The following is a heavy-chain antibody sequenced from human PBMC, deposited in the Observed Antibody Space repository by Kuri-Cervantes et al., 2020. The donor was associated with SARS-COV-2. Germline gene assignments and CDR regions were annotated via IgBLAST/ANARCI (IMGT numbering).Heavy chain of an antibody. CDR2: IFSNDEK. CDR1: GFSLSTSGMC. Sequence: SGPTLVKPTQTLTLTCTFSGFSLSTSGMCVSWIRQPPGKALEWLAHIFSNDEKSYSTSLKSRLTISKDTSKSQVVLTMTNMDPVDTATYYCARITRGSSSRDSFDPAGYWGQGTLVTVSS. CDR3: ARITRGSSSRDSFDPAGY. V-gene: IGHV2-26*01. J-gene: IGHJ4*02. D-gene: IGHD6-6*01.